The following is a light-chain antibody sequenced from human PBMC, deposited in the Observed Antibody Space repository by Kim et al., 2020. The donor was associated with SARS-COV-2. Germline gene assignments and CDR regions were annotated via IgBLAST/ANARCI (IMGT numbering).Light chain of an antibody. CDR1: QSVSTD. V-gene: IGKV3D-15*01. CDR3: QQYKTWPPIT. J-gene: IGKJ5*01. Sequence: EVVMTQSPATLSVSPGERATLSCRASQSVSTDLAWYQQKSGQAPRLLIYGASTRATGIPARFSGSGSGTEFTLTISGLQSEDLAVYYCQQYKTWPPITFRQGTRLAIK. CDR2: GAS.